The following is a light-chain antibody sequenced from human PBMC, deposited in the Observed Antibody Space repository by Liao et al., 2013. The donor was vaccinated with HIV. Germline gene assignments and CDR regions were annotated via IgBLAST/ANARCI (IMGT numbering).Light chain of an antibody. CDR3: QAWDSNTVV. CDR1: NLGDKH. J-gene: IGLJ3*02. CDR2: QDR. Sequence: SYEVTQPPSVSVSPGQTASIFCSGDNLGDKHASWYQQKPGQSPVLVIYQDRKRPSGIPERFSGSNSGNTATLTISGTQAMDEADYYCQAWDSNTVVFGGGTKLTV. V-gene: IGLV3-1*01.